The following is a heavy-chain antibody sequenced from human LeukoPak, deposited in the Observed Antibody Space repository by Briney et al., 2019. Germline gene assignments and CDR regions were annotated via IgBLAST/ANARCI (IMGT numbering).Heavy chain of an antibody. CDR2: IYHSGST. CDR3: ARGEVGIQLWFWAFDI. V-gene: IGHV4-4*02. J-gene: IGHJ3*02. D-gene: IGHD5-18*01. CDR1: GGSISSSNW. Sequence: KTSETLSLTCAVSGGSISSSNWWSWVRQPPGKGLEWIGEIYHSGSTNYNPSLKSRVTISVDKSKNQFSLKLSSVTAADTAMYYCARGEVGIQLWFWAFDIWGQGTMVTVSS.